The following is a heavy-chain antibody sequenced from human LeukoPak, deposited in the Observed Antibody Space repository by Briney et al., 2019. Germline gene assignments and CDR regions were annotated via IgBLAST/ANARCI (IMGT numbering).Heavy chain of an antibody. CDR1: GTSISSHY. J-gene: IGHJ4*02. V-gene: IGHV4-4*07. Sequence: PSETLSLTCTVSGTSISSHYWSWIRQPAGKGLEWIGRLYNSGSTKYNPSLKSRVSVSVDTSKNQFSLKLSSVTAADTAVYFCATGESLDYWGQGTLVTVSS. CDR2: LYNSGST. CDR3: ATGESLDY. D-gene: IGHD1-14*01.